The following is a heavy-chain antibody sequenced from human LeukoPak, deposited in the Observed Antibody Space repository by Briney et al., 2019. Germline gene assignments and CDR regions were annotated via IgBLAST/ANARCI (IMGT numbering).Heavy chain of an antibody. CDR2: IYYSGTT. V-gene: IGHV4-59*01. Sequence: SETLSLTCTVSGGSISSYYWSWIRQPPGKGLEWVGYIYYSGTTYYNPSLKSRVTISADTSKNQFSLKLSSVTAADTAVYYCARGDSGSFGYWGQGTLVTVSS. D-gene: IGHD3-10*01. CDR1: GGSISSYY. J-gene: IGHJ4*02. CDR3: ARGDSGSFGY.